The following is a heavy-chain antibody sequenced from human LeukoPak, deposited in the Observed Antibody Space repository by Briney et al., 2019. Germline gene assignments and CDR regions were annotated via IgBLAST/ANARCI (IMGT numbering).Heavy chain of an antibody. CDR1: GGSISSGGYY. CDR2: IYYSGST. CDR3: ARGFDGHNAFDI. D-gene: IGHD3-9*01. Sequence: KTSQTLSLTCTVSGGSISSGGYYWSWIRQPPGKGLEWIGYIYYSGSTSYNPSLKSRVTISVDTSKNQFSLRLSSVTAADTAVYHCARGFDGHNAFDIWGQGTMVTVSS. V-gene: IGHV4-30-4*08. J-gene: IGHJ3*02.